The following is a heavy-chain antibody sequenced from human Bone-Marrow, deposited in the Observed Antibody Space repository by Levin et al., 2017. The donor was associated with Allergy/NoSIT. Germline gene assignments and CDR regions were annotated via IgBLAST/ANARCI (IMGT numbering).Heavy chain of an antibody. CDR3: AKGEIPVGATNFDY. V-gene: IGHV3-9*01. D-gene: IGHD1-26*01. Sequence: GGSLRLSCAASGFTFDDYAMHWVRQAPGKGLEWVSGISWNSGSIGYADSVKGRFTISRDNAKNSLYLQMNSLRAEDTALYYCAKGEIPVGATNFDYWGQGTLVTVSS. J-gene: IGHJ4*02. CDR2: ISWNSGSI. CDR1: GFTFDDYA.